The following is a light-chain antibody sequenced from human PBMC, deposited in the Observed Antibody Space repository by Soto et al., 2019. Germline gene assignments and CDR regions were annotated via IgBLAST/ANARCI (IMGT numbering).Light chain of an antibody. J-gene: IGKJ1*01. CDR2: GAS. Sequence: EIVLTQSPGTLSLSPGERATLSCRASQSVYSNSLAWYQQKPGQAPRLLIYGASSRGAGIPDRFIGSGSGTDFTLTISRLEPEDFAVYYCQQYGSSPRTFGQGTKVEIK. V-gene: IGKV3-20*01. CDR3: QQYGSSPRT. CDR1: QSVYSNS.